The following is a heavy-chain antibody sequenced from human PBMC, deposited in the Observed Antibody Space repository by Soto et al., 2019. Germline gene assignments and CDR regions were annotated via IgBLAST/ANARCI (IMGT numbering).Heavy chain of an antibody. J-gene: IGHJ5*02. D-gene: IGHD6-13*01. Sequence: QLQLQESGPGLVKPSETLYLSCTVSGGSISSSSYYWGWIRQPPGKGLEWIGSIYYSGSTYYNPSLKSRVTISVDTSKNQFSLKLSSVIAADTAVYYCARQSWQQLDPWGQGTLVTVSS. V-gene: IGHV4-39*01. CDR1: GGSISSSSYY. CDR3: ARQSWQQLDP. CDR2: IYYSGST.